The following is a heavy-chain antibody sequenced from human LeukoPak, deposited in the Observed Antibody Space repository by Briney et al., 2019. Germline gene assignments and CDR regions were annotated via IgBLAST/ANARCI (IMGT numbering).Heavy chain of an antibody. CDR1: GFTFSSYG. V-gene: IGHV3-30*02. J-gene: IGHJ4*02. CDR3: AKLPYSSSWYGFDY. D-gene: IGHD6-13*01. CDR2: IRYDGSNK. Sequence: PGGSLRLSCAASGFTFSSYGMHWVRQAPGKGLEWVAFIRYDGSNKYYAASVKGRFTISRDNSKNTLYLQMNSLRAEDTAVYYCAKLPYSSSWYGFDYWGQGTLVTVSS.